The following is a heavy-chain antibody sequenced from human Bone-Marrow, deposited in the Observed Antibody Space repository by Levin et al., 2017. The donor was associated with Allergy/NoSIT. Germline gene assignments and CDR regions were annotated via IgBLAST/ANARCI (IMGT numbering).Heavy chain of an antibody. CDR1: GFDFTNDW. V-gene: IGHV5-51*01. CDR3: ARSMGRSYYFYYYALDV. CDR2: VYPADSDT. J-gene: IGHJ6*02. D-gene: IGHD1-26*01. Sequence: GESLKISCKASGFDFTNDWIAWVRQMPGKGLELMGLVYPADSDTRYSPSFQGHVTISADKSLRTAYLQWSSLKASDTAVYYCARSMGRSYYFYYYALDVWGQGTTVTVSS.